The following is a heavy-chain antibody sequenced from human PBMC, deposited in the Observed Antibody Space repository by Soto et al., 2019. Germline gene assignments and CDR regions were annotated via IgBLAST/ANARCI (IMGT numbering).Heavy chain of an antibody. CDR2: MNPNSGNT. J-gene: IGHJ6*02. CDR3: ARDGAMGYVSCTSCHPYVMAV. CDR1: GYTFTSYD. V-gene: IGHV1-8*01. D-gene: IGHD2-2*01. Sequence: ASVKVSCKASGYTFTSYDINWVRQATGQGLEWMGWMNPNSGNTGYAQKFQGRVTMTRNTSISTAYMELSSLRSEDTAVYYCARDGAMGYVSCTSCHPYVMAVWGQGTTVTVSS.